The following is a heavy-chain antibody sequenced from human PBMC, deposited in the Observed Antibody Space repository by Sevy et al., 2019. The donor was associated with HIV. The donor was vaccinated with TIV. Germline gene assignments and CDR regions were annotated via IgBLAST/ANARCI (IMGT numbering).Heavy chain of an antibody. Sequence: GGSLRLSCAASGFILSRHWMSWVRQAPGKGLEWVANIKEDGSEKYYVDSVKGRFTISKDKAKNSLYLQMNSLRVEDTAVYYCARESIAAGVEAFDVWGQGTMVTVSS. CDR2: IKEDGSEK. V-gene: IGHV3-7*03. D-gene: IGHD6-25*01. CDR1: GFILSRHW. J-gene: IGHJ3*01. CDR3: ARESIAAGVEAFDV.